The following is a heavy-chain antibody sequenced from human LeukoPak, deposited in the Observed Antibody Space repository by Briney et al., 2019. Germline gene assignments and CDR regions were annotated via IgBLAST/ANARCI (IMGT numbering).Heavy chain of an antibody. Sequence: PSETLSLTCTVSDGSISSYYWSWIRQPPGKGLEWIGYIYYSGSTNYNPSLKSRVTISVDTSKNQFSLKLSSVTAADTAVYYCARGLGYSYGTGADYWGQGTLVTVSS. CDR3: ARGLGYSYGTGADY. D-gene: IGHD5-18*01. CDR1: DGSISSYY. CDR2: IYYSGST. J-gene: IGHJ4*02. V-gene: IGHV4-59*01.